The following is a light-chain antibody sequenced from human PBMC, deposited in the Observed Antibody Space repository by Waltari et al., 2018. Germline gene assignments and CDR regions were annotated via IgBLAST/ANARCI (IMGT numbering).Light chain of an antibody. J-gene: IGKJ4*01. CDR2: GAS. V-gene: IGKV1D-12*01. CDR1: QDISNW. Sequence: DIQMTQSPYSVSASVGDRVTITCRASQDISNWLAWYQQKPGEAPKLLIYGASSLRSGVPSRFSGSGSGTDFTLTISSLQPEDYATYYCQQANSFPLTFGGGTKVEVK. CDR3: QQANSFPLT.